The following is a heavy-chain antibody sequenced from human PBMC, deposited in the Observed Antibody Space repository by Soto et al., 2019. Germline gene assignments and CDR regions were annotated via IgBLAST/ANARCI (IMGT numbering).Heavy chain of an antibody. Sequence: EVQLLESGGGLVQPGGSLRLSCAASGFIFSSYAMSWVRQAPGKGLEWVSAISGSGGSTYYADSVKGRFTISRDNSNNPRYLQMNIRRAEDTAVYYCAKDSLLLGFGDSSTRGIDVWGQGTTVTVSS. J-gene: IGHJ6*02. CDR3: AKDSLLLGFGDSSTRGIDV. D-gene: IGHD3-10*01. CDR2: ISGSGGST. CDR1: GFIFSSYA. V-gene: IGHV3-23*01.